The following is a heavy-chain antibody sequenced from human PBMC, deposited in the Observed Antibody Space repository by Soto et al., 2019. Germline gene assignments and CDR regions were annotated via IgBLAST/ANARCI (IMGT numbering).Heavy chain of an antibody. CDR1: GGSISSSNW. Sequence: PSETLSLTCAVSGGSISSSNWWSWVRQPPGKGLEWIGEIYHSGGTNYNPSLKSRVTISVDKSKNQFSLKLSPVTAADTAVYYCARITMVRGDFDYWGQGTLVTVSS. CDR3: ARITMVRGDFDY. J-gene: IGHJ4*02. V-gene: IGHV4-4*02. CDR2: IYHSGGT. D-gene: IGHD3-10*01.